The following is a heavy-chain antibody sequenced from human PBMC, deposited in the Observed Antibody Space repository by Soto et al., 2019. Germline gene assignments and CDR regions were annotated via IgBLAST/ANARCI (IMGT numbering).Heavy chain of an antibody. Sequence: EVQLLESGGGLVQPGGSLRLSCAASGFTFSTYAMSWVRQAPGKGLEWVSAISGGGGSTYYADSVKGRFTISRDNSKNTLYLQMNSLRAEDSAVYYCAKDKGFADLYWFDPWGQGTLVTVSS. CDR1: GFTFSTYA. V-gene: IGHV3-23*01. D-gene: IGHD3-16*01. CDR3: AKDKGFADLYWFDP. J-gene: IGHJ5*02. CDR2: ISGGGGST.